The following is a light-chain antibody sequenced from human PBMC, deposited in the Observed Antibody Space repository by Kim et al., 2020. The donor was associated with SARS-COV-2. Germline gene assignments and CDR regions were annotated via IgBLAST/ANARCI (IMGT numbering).Light chain of an antibody. CDR2: WAS. V-gene: IGKV4-1*01. Sequence: TINCKSSQSVLYSSNNKNYLAWHQQKPGQPPKLLIYWASTRESGVPDRFSGSGSGTDFTLTISSLQAEDVAVYYCQQYYSTPRLTFGGGTKVDIK. CDR3: QQYYSTPRLT. CDR1: QSVLYSSNNKNY. J-gene: IGKJ4*01.